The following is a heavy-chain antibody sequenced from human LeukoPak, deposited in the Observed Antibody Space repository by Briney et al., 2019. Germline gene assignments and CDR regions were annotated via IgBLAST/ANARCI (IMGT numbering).Heavy chain of an antibody. J-gene: IGHJ6*02. CDR2: ISAENGNT. V-gene: IGHV1-18*01. D-gene: IGHD6-13*01. CDR3: ARGGIAAAGTGHYYYGMDV. Sequence: ASVTVACKASGYTFTSYGISWVRQAPGQGREWMGWISAENGNTNYAQKLQGRVTMTTDTSTTTAYMELRSLRSDDTAVYYCARGGIAAAGTGHYYYGMDVWRQGTTVTVYS. CDR1: GYTFTSYG.